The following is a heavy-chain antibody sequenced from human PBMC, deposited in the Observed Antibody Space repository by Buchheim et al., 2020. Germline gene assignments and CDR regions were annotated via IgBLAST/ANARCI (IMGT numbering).Heavy chain of an antibody. CDR3: ARSVDQGEYYDSSGTQFFFDY. CDR1: GGSITRGGYY. J-gene: IGHJ4*02. V-gene: IGHV4-31*03. CDR2: IYYTGIT. D-gene: IGHD3-22*01. Sequence: QVQLQESGPGLVKPSQTLSLTCTVSGGSITRGGYYWSWIRQHPGKGLEWIGYIYYTGITYFNPSLASRLFMSVDTSKNQIFLTLRSVTAADSAMYYCARSVDQGEYYDSSGTQFFFDYWGQG.